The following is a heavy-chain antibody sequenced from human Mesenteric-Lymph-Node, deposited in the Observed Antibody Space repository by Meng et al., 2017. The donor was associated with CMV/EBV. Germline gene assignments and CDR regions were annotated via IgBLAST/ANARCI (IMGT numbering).Heavy chain of an antibody. Sequence: GESLKISCAASGSIFSNHVMHWVRQAPGKGLEWMAAITSDGNTKYYGNSARGRSTISRDNAKNTVSLEMDSLRPEDTALYYCARELKLRVNFDNWGQGTLVTVSS. D-gene: IGHD1-1*01. CDR2: ITSDGNTK. CDR1: GSIFSNHV. V-gene: IGHV3-30*03. J-gene: IGHJ4*02. CDR3: ARELKLRVNFDN.